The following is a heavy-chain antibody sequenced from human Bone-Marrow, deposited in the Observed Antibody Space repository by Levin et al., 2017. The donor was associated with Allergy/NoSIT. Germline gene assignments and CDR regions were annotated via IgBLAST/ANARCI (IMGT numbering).Heavy chain of an antibody. CDR3: VRYTSSREVY. V-gene: IGHV3-7*01. CDR1: GFSFSSNW. J-gene: IGHJ4*02. D-gene: IGHD6-6*01. Sequence: GESLKISCGVSGFSFSSNWMSWVRQAPGKGLEWVANIKEDGSERYYVDSVEGRFTISRDNAKNSLYLQMSGLRAEDMAIYYCVRYTSSREVYWGLGTLVTVSS. CDR2: IKEDGSER.